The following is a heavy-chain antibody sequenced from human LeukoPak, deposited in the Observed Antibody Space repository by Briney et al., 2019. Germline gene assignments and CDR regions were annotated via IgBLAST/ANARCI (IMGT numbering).Heavy chain of an antibody. CDR3: ARGVHYGLPYSWFDP. V-gene: IGHV4-34*01. Sequence: PSQTLSLTCSVSGDSISRGGYYWSWIRQPPGTGLEWIGEINHSGSTNYNPSLKSRVTISVDTSKNQFSLKLSSVTAADTAVYYCARGVHYGLPYSWFDPWGQGTLVTVSS. J-gene: IGHJ5*02. CDR2: INHSGST. D-gene: IGHD4-17*01. CDR1: GDSISRGGYY.